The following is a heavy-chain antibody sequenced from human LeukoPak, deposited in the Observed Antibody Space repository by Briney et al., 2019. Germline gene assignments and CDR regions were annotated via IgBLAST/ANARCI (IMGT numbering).Heavy chain of an antibody. Sequence: SGTLSLTCTVSGGSISRYYWSWVRQPPGKGLEWIGYIYYSGSTNYNPSLKSRVTISEDTSKNQFSLKLSSVTAADTAVYYCAGGHCRGGSCYWFDPWGQGALVTVSS. CDR3: AGGHCRGGSCYWFDP. CDR1: GGSISRYY. CDR2: IYYSGST. V-gene: IGHV4-59*01. J-gene: IGHJ5*02. D-gene: IGHD2-15*01.